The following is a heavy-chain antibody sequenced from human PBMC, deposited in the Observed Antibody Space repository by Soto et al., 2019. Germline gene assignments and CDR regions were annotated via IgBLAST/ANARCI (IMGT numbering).Heavy chain of an antibody. D-gene: IGHD3-10*01. CDR2: IRYDGSQQ. J-gene: IGHJ2*01. CDR3: TRDIRGRYFDL. Sequence: QVQLVESGGGVVQPGESLRLSCTASEFTFKNYGMHWVRQAPGKGLEWVAVIRYDGSQQHYADYVEGRFSISRDNSRNMLYLQMRSLRAEDTAVYYCTRDIRGRYFDLWGRGTLVTVSS. V-gene: IGHV3-33*01. CDR1: EFTFKNYG.